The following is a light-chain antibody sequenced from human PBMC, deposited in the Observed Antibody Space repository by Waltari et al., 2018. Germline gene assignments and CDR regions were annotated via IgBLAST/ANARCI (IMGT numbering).Light chain of an antibody. Sequence: DIVMTQSPLSLPVTPGEPASISCRSSQSLLHSNGYNYLDWYLQKPGQSPQLLIYLGSNQASGVPDRFSGSESGTDFTLKISRVEAEDVGVYYCMQALQIPWTFGQGTKVEIK. CDR2: LGS. CDR1: QSLLHSNGYNY. CDR3: MQALQIPWT. V-gene: IGKV2-28*01. J-gene: IGKJ1*01.